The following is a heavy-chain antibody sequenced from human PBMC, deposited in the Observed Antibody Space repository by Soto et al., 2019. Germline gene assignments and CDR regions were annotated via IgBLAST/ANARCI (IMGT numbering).Heavy chain of an antibody. CDR2: IRNKDNNYAT. V-gene: IGHV3-73*02. CDR1: GFTFSESA. CDR3: TSRRDWTAVDPFDY. D-gene: IGHD5-18*01. Sequence: ELQLVESGGGLVQPGGSLKLSCAASGFTFSESAMHWVRQASGKGLEWVGRIRNKDNNYATAYTASVKGRFTISRDDSKNTVYLQVNSLKIHDTAVYYCTSRRDWTAVDPFDYWGLGTLVTVSS. J-gene: IGHJ4*02.